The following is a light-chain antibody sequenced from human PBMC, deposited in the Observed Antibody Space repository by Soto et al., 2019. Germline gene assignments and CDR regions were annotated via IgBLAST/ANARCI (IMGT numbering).Light chain of an antibody. V-gene: IGKV1-5*03. Sequence: DIQMTQSPSTLSGSVGDRVTITCRASQTISSWLAWYQQKPGKAPKLLIYKASTLKSGVPSRFSGSGSGTEFTLTISSMQTDAFATYYCQHYNSYSEAFGQGTKVDIK. CDR3: QHYNSYSEA. J-gene: IGKJ1*01. CDR2: KAS. CDR1: QTISSW.